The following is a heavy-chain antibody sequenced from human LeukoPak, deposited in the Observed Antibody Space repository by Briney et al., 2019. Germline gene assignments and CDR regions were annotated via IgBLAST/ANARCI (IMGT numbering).Heavy chain of an antibody. CDR3: ARDPASYCSSTSCLGAFDI. CDR2: ISYDGSNK. CDR1: GFTFSSYA. J-gene: IGHJ3*02. V-gene: IGHV3-30-3*01. D-gene: IGHD2-2*01. Sequence: GGSLRLSCAASGFTFSSYAMHWVRQAPGKGLEWVAVISYDGSNKYYADSVKGRFTISRDNSKNTLYLQMNSLRAEDTAVYYCARDPASYCSSTSCLGAFDIWGQGTMVTVSS.